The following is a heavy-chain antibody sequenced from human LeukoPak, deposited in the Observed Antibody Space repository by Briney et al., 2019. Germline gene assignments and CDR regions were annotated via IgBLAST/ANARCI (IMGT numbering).Heavy chain of an antibody. J-gene: IGHJ4*02. V-gene: IGHV1-69*13. CDR1: GGTFSSYA. D-gene: IGHD6-13*01. CDR3: AAALAAAGGTYFDY. Sequence: SVKVSCKASGGTFSSYAISWVRQAPGQGLEWMGGIIPIFGTANYAQKFQGRVTITADESTSTAYMELSSLRSEDTAVYYCAAALAAAGGTYFDYWGQGTLVTVSS. CDR2: IIPIFGTA.